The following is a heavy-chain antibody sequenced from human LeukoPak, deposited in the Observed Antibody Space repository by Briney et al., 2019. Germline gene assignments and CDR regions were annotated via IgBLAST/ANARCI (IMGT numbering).Heavy chain of an antibody. Sequence: PSETLSLTCTVSGGSISSSSYYWGWIRQPPGKGLEWIGSIYHSGSTYYNPSLKSRVTISVDTSKNQFSLKLSSVTAVDTAVYYCARIISVFGGVIVWGQGTLVTVSS. CDR3: ARIISVFGGVIV. D-gene: IGHD3-16*02. J-gene: IGHJ4*02. V-gene: IGHV4-39*01. CDR2: IYHSGST. CDR1: GGSISSSSYY.